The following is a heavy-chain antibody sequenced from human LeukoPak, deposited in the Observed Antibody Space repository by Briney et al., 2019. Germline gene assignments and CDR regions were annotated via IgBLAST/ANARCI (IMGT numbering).Heavy chain of an antibody. V-gene: IGHV4-59*11. J-gene: IGHJ2*01. Sequence: SETLSLTCTVSGGSISSHYWSWIRQPPGKGLEWIGYIYYSGSTNYNPSLKSRVTISVDTSKNQFSLKLSSVTAADTAVYYCARDSRRHGTPRGRYFDLWGRGTLVTVSS. CDR3: ARDSRRHGTPRGRYFDL. D-gene: IGHD1-26*01. CDR2: IYYSGST. CDR1: GGSISSHY.